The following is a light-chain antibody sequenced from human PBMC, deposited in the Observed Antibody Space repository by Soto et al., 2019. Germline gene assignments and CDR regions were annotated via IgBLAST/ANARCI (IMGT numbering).Light chain of an antibody. Sequence: EIVLTQSPAPPSLSPGERATLSCRASQSVSRYLAWYQQKPGQAPRLLIYDASNRATGIPARFSGSGSGTAFTLTISSLEPEDFAVDYCQQRSYCLYTCGQGTKLDIK. CDR1: QSVSRY. V-gene: IGKV3-11*01. CDR2: DAS. CDR3: QQRSYCLYT. J-gene: IGKJ2*01.